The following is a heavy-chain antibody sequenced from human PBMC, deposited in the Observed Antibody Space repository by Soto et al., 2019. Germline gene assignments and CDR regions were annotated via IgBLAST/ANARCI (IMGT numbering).Heavy chain of an antibody. V-gene: IGHV3-21*01. D-gene: IGHD6-19*01. Sequence: EVPLVESGGGLVKPGGSLRLSCAASGFTFSSYSMNWVRQAPGKGLEWVSSISSSSSYIYYADSVKGRFTISRDNAKNSLYLQMNSLRAEDTAVYYCARTSLSSGWRNFDYWGQGTLVTVSS. CDR3: ARTSLSSGWRNFDY. CDR2: ISSSSSYI. J-gene: IGHJ4*02. CDR1: GFTFSSYS.